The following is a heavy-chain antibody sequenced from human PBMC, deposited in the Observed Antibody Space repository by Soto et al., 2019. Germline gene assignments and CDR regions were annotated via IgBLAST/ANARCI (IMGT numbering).Heavy chain of an antibody. CDR3: AAGLGQLDTDFDY. CDR2: IVVGSGNT. V-gene: IGHV1-58*01. Sequence: SVKVSCKASGFTFTSSAVQCVRQARGQRLEWIGWIVVGSGNTNYAQKFQERVTITRDMSTSTAYMELSSLRSEDTAVYYCAAGLGQLDTDFDYWGQGTLVTVSS. J-gene: IGHJ4*02. D-gene: IGHD6-6*01. CDR1: GFTFTSSA.